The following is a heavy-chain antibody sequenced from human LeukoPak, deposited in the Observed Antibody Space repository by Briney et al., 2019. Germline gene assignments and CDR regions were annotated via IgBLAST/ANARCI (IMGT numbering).Heavy chain of an antibody. CDR1: RFTFSSYG. D-gene: IGHD3-10*01. CDR2: IRYDRSSK. J-gene: IGHJ4*02. Sequence: GGSLRLSCAASRFTFSSYGMHWVRQAPGKGLEWVAFIRYDRSSKYYADSVKGRFTISRDNSKNTLYLQMNSLRDEDTAVYYCANSMVRGAVFDYWGQGTLVTVSS. V-gene: IGHV3-30*02. CDR3: ANSMVRGAVFDY.